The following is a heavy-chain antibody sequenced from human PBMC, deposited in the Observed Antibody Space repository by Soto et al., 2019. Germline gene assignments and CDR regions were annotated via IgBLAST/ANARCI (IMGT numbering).Heavy chain of an antibody. CDR2: INAGNGNT. D-gene: IGHD6-13*01. CDR1: GYTFTSYA. J-gene: IGHJ4*02. CDR3: ARPIIAAAWGY. Sequence: QVQLVQSGAEVKKPGASVKVSCKASGYTFTSYAMHWVRQAPGQRLEWMGWINAGNGNTKYSQRFQGIVTITRDTSASTAYMELSSLRSEDTAVYYCARPIIAAAWGYWGQGTLVTVSS. V-gene: IGHV1-3*01.